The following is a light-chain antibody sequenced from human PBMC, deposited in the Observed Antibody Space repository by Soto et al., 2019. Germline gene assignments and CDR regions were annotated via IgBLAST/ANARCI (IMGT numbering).Light chain of an antibody. J-gene: IGKJ4*01. CDR2: GAS. CDR3: QQYNNWHFL. CDR1: QSVSSN. V-gene: IGKV3-15*01. Sequence: EIVMTQSPATLSVSPGERATLSCRASQSVSSNLAWYQQKPGQAPRLLIYGASTRATGIPARFSGSGSGTEFTLTISSLQSEDFAVYYCQQYNNWHFLFGGGTKVDIK.